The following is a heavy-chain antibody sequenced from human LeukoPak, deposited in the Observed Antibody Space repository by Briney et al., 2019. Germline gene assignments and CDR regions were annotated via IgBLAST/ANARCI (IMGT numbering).Heavy chain of an antibody. J-gene: IGHJ4*02. CDR2: IIPIFGTA. CDR1: GGTFSSYA. V-gene: IGHV1-69*05. D-gene: IGHD5-24*01. CDR3: ASGRDGYNYHFDY. Sequence: SVKVSCKASGGTFSSYAISWVRQAPGQGLEWMGGIIPIFGTANYAQKFQGRVTITTDDSTSTAYMELSSLRSEDTAVYYCASGRDGYNYHFDYWGQGTLVTVSS.